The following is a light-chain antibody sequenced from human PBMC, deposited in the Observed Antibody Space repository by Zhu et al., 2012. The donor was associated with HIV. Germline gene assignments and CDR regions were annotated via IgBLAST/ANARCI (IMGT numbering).Light chain of an antibody. J-gene: IGKJ1*01. CDR2: DAS. Sequence: DIQMTQSPSSLSASVGDTVIITCRASQGISKYLAWYQQKPGNAPKLLIFDASTLQSGVPSRFRGSRSGTEFTLTIDNLQPEDVAVYYCQKYNSAPRTFGQGTKVEIK. V-gene: IGKV1-27*01. CDR1: QGISKY. CDR3: QKYNSAPRT.